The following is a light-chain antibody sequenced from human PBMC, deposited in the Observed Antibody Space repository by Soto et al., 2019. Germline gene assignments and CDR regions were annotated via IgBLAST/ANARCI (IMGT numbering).Light chain of an antibody. CDR3: QQSYSTPPT. J-gene: IGKJ1*01. CDR1: QSIATY. V-gene: IGKV1-39*01. CDR2: AAS. Sequence: DIQMTQSPSSLSASVGDRVTITCRASQSIATYLNWYQQKPGKAPNLLIYAASSLQSEVPSRFSGSGSGTDFTLTITSLQPEDFATYYCQQSYSTPPTFGQGTKVDI.